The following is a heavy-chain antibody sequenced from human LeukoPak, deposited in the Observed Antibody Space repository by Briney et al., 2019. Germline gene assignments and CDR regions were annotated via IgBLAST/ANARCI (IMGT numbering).Heavy chain of an antibody. V-gene: IGHV3-53*01. CDR1: GFTVSNNY. D-gene: IGHD3-3*01. J-gene: IGHJ6*03. Sequence: GRSLRLSCAASGFTVSNNYMSWVRQAPGKGLEWVSVIYSGGSTYFADSVKGRFTISRDYSKNTLYLQMNSLRAEDTAVYYCARDQSDFWSIGYYYMDVWGKGTTVTVSS. CDR3: ARDQSDFWSIGYYYMDV. CDR2: IYSGGST.